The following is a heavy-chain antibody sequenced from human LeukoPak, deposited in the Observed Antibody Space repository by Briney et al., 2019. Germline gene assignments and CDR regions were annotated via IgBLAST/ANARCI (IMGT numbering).Heavy chain of an antibody. CDR2: IYPGDSDT. V-gene: IGHV5-51*01. J-gene: IGHJ5*02. CDR3: VRHGKLLWFGEPPEWWFDP. D-gene: IGHD3-10*01. Sequence: GESLKISCKGSGYSFTSYWIGWVRQMPGKGLEWMGIIYPGDSDTRYSPSFQGQVTISADKSVSTAYLQWSSLKASDTAMYYCVRHGKLLWFGEPPEWWFDPWGQGTLVTVSS. CDR1: GYSFTSYW.